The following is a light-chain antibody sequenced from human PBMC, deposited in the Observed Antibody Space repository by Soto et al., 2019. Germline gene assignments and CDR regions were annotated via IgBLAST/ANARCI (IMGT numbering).Light chain of an antibody. V-gene: IGLV2-14*01. CDR2: DVS. CDR1: RSDVGGYNY. CDR3: SSYTTSNTRQIV. Sequence: QSALTQPASVSGSPGQSITISCTGTRSDVGGYNYVSWYQQHPGKAPKFMIYDVSNRPSGVSNRFSGSKSGNTASLTISGLQAEDEADYYCSSYTTSNTRQIVFGTGTRSPS. J-gene: IGLJ1*01.